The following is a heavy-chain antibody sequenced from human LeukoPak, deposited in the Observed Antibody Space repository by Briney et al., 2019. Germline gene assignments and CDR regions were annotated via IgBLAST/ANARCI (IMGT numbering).Heavy chain of an antibody. Sequence: ASVKVSCKASGYTFTSYDINWVRQATGQGLEWMGWMNPNSGNTDYAQKFQGRVTMTRNTSISTAYMELSSLRSEDTAVYYCARTATRYSAFDIWGQGTMVTVSS. CDR1: GYTFTSYD. D-gene: IGHD1-26*01. CDR3: ARTATRYSAFDI. J-gene: IGHJ3*02. CDR2: MNPNSGNT. V-gene: IGHV1-8*01.